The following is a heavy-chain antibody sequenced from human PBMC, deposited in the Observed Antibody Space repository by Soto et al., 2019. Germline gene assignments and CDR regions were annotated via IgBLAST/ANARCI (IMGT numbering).Heavy chain of an antibody. V-gene: IGHV6-1*01. CDR3: ARDRDSSSWYWDAFDI. Sequence: PSQTLSLTCVISGDSVSSNSAAWNWIRQSPSRGLEWLGRTYYRSKWYNDYAVSVKSRITINPDTSKNQFSLQLNSVTPEDTAVYYCARDRDSSSWYWDAFDIWGQGTMVTVSS. J-gene: IGHJ3*02. CDR2: TYYRSKWYN. CDR1: GDSVSSNSAA. D-gene: IGHD6-13*01.